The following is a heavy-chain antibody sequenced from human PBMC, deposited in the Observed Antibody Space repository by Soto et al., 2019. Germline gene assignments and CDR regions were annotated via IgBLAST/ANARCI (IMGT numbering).Heavy chain of an antibody. Sequence: ASVKVSCKASGGTFSSYTISWVRQAPGQGLEWMGRIIPILGIANYAQKFQGRVTITADKSTSTAYMELSSLRSEDTAVYYCARDQFSYYDPTPAYWGQGTLVTVSS. V-gene: IGHV1-69*04. CDR3: ARDQFSYYDPTPAY. J-gene: IGHJ4*02. CDR1: GGTFSSYT. D-gene: IGHD3-22*01. CDR2: IIPILGIA.